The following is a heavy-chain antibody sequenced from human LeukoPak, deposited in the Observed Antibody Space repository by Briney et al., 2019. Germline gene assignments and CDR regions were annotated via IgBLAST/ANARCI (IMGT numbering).Heavy chain of an antibody. Sequence: SETLSLTCTVSGGSISSSSYYWGWIRQPPGKGLEWIGSIYYSGSTYYNPSLKSRVTISVDTSKNQFSLKLSSVTAADTAVYHCARHNDHFWSGYGLRFDYWGQGTLVTVSS. CDR1: GGSISSSSYY. J-gene: IGHJ4*02. V-gene: IGHV4-39*01. D-gene: IGHD3-3*02. CDR2: IYYSGST. CDR3: ARHNDHFWSGYGLRFDY.